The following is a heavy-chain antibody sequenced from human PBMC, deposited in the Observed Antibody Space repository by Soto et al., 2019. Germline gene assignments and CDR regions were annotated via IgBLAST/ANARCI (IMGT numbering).Heavy chain of an antibody. J-gene: IGHJ4*02. D-gene: IGHD6-13*01. V-gene: IGHV3-74*01. Sequence: EVQLVESGGGLVQPGGSLRLSCAASGFTFSSYWMHWVRQAPGKGLVWGSRINRDGSSTNYADSARGRVTISRYNAKNTLYLQVNGLRAEDTAVYYCAREIATTGEYYFDYWGQGILVTVSS. CDR2: INRDGSST. CDR3: AREIATTGEYYFDY. CDR1: GFTFSSYW.